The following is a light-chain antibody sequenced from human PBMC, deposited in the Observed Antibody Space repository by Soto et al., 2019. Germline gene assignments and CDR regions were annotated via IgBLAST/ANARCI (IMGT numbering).Light chain of an antibody. CDR2: GAS. V-gene: IGKV3-20*01. CDR1: QSVSSSY. Sequence: EIVLTQSPGTLSLSPGERATLSCRASQSVSSSYLAWYQQKPGQAPRLLIYGASSRATGIAARFSGSGSGTDFTLTISRLEPEDLAVYYCQQYGSSRWTFGQGTKVEIK. J-gene: IGKJ1*01. CDR3: QQYGSSRWT.